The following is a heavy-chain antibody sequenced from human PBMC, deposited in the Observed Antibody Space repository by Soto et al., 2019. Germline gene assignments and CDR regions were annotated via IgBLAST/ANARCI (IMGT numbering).Heavy chain of an antibody. J-gene: IGHJ4*02. CDR3: AKRSSSSTFDY. CDR2: ISAGGGNT. Sequence: GGSLRLSCAASGFTFASYAMSWVRQAPGKGLEWVSAISAGGGNTYYADSVKGRFTISRDNSKNTLYLQMNSLRAEDTAVYYCAKRSSSSTFDYWGQGTLVTVSS. CDR1: GFTFASYA. V-gene: IGHV3-23*01. D-gene: IGHD6-6*01.